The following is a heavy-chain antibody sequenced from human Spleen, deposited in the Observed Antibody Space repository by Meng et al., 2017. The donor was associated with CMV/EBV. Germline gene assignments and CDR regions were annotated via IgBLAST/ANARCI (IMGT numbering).Heavy chain of an antibody. V-gene: IGHV3-48*03. CDR2: IASSGSIK. D-gene: IGHD2-2*02. Sequence: GESLKISCAASGFTFSGYEMNWVRQAPGKGLEWVSYIASSGSIKHYADSVKGRFIISRDNAKNSLYLQLNSLRAEDTAVYYCARVAPFAIAFDCWGQGTLVTVSS. CDR1: GFTFSGYE. J-gene: IGHJ4*02. CDR3: ARVAPFAIAFDC.